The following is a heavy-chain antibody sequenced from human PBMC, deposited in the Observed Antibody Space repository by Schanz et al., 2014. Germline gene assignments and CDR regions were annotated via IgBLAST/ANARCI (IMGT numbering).Heavy chain of an antibody. J-gene: IGHJ5*01. Sequence: EVQLLESGGGLVQPGGSLKLSCAASGLIFSSYAMSWVRQAPGQGLEWVSANSGGGGTTYYADSVKGRFTIARDNSKNTVHLQMNSLRAEDTAVDYWAEQHSVRGVIYLNWFDSWGQGTLVTVSS. CDR3: AEQHSVRGVIYLNWFDS. D-gene: IGHD3-10*01. CDR1: GLIFSSYA. V-gene: IGHV3-23*01. CDR2: NSGGGGTT.